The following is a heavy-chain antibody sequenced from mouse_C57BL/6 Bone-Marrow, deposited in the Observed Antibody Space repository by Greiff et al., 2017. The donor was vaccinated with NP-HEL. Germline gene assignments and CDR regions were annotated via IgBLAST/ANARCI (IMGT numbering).Heavy chain of an antibody. CDR3: ASPGGLLRYFDV. V-gene: IGHV1-80*01. D-gene: IGHD3-1*01. CDR1: GYAFSSYW. Sequence: QVQLQQSGAELVKPGASVKISCKASGYAFSSYWMNWVKQRPGKGLEWIGQIYPGDGNTNYNGKFKGKATLTADKSSSTAYMQLSSLTSEDSAVYFCASPGGLLRYFDVWGTGTTVTVSS. CDR2: IYPGDGNT. J-gene: IGHJ1*03.